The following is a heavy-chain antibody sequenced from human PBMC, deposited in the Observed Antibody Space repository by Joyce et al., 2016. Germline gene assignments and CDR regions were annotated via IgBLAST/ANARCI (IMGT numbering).Heavy chain of an antibody. J-gene: IGHJ4*02. CDR1: GYSFTTYW. D-gene: IGHD3-10*01. Sequence: EVQLVQSGAEVKKPGESLKISCKGSGYSFTTYWIGWVRQMPGKGLEWGGIIYPDESETRDSPSFQGQVTISADKSINTAYLQWNRLKASDSAMYDCVRPMWGYYGSGTVADWGQGTLIVVSS. CDR3: VRPMWGYYGSGTVAD. CDR2: IYPDESET. V-gene: IGHV5-51*01.